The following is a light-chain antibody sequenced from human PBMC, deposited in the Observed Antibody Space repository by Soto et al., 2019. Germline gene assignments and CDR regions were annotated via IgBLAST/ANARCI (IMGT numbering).Light chain of an antibody. CDR3: HYYNTGLRT. J-gene: IGKJ1*01. CDR2: GAS. Sequence: TVMTQSPATLSMSPGDRAALSCRASLNVATNLAWYQQKPGQAPRLLIYGASIRATGVPARFTGSGSGTEFTLTLNNLQTEDFAGYYCHYYNTGLRTFGRGTRVEV. V-gene: IGKV3-15*01. CDR1: LNVATN.